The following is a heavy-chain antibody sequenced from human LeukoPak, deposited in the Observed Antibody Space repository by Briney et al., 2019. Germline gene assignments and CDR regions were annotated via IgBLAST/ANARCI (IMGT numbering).Heavy chain of an antibody. CDR3: ARDSGWYRFDH. J-gene: IGHJ4*02. CDR1: GFPFSSYY. V-gene: IGHV3-7*03. D-gene: IGHD6-13*01. Sequence: PGGSLRLSCATSGFPFSSYYMTWVRQAPGKGLKWLAHLRAGGTERYNVDSVRGRFTISRDNARNALYLQMDSLRTEDTAVYYCARDSGWYRFDHWGQGTLVTVSS. CDR2: LRAGGTER.